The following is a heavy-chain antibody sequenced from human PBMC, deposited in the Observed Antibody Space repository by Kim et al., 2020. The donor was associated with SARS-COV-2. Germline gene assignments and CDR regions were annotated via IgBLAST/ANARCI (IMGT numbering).Heavy chain of an antibody. CDR2: LYGGGST. V-gene: IGHV3-53*03. CDR3: ARGDV. J-gene: IGHJ6*04. Sequence: VLYGGGSTYYADYVKGRFTIDRDKCKNALYLQMGRLGAKYTAVYYCARGDVWGKGTTVTVSS.